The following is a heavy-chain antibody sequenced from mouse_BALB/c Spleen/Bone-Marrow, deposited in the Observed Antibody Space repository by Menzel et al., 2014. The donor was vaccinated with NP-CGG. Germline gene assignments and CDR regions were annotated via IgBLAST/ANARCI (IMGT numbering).Heavy chain of an antibody. V-gene: IGHV5-6-3*01. J-gene: IGHJ2*01. D-gene: IGHD2-1*01. Sequence: EVMLVESGGGLVQPGGSLKLSCAASGFTFSSYGMSWVRQTPDKRLELVATINSNGGSTYYPDSVKGRFTIPRDTAKNTLYLQMSSLKSEETAMYYCVRGNYGNYVDYFDFWGQGTTLTVSS. CDR2: INSNGGST. CDR1: GFTFSSYG. CDR3: VRGNYGNYVDYFDF.